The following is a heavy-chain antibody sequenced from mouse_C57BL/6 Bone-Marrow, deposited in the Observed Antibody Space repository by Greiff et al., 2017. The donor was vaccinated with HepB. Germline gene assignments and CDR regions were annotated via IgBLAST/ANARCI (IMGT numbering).Heavy chain of an antibody. CDR2: IYPGSGST. D-gene: IGHD2-4*01. J-gene: IGHJ2*01. CDR1: GYTFTSYW. V-gene: IGHV1-55*01. Sequence: VQLQQPGAELVKPGASVKMSCKASGYTFTSYWITWVKQRPGQGLEWIGDIYPGSGSTNYNEKFKSKATLTVDTSSSTAYMQLSSLTSEDSAVYYCARTPYDYDVFDYWGQGTTLTVSS. CDR3: ARTPYDYDVFDY.